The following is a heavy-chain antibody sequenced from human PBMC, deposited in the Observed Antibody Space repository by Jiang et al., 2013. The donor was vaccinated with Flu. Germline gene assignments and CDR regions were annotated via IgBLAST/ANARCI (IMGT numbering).Heavy chain of an antibody. CDR2: MYYTGQS. CDR1: GGSVTSHY. CDR3: ARRDTARVSGFDY. J-gene: IGHJ4*02. V-gene: IGHV4-59*02. D-gene: IGHD5-18*01. Sequence: LLKPSETLPLTCAVSGGSVTSHYWNWIRQSPGKGLEWIGFMYYTGQSDYNPSLKGRVTISLDTSKNQFSLKLNSMTAADTAIYYCARRDTARVSGFDYWGQGTLVTVSS.